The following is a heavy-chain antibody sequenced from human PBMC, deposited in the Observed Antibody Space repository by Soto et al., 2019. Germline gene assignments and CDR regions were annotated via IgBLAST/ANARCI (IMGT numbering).Heavy chain of an antibody. CDR1: GLTFSSYA. CDR2: ISYDGGNK. D-gene: IGHD6-13*01. J-gene: IGHJ6*02. Sequence: QVQLVESGGCVVQPGRSLRLSCAASGLTFSSYAMHWVRQAPGKGLEWVAVISYDGGNKYYEDSVNGRFTISRDNSKNTLYLQMNSLRAEDTAVYYCARVIRRGIAAAGHYGMDVWGQGTTVTVSS. V-gene: IGHV3-30-3*01. CDR3: ARVIRRGIAAAGHYGMDV.